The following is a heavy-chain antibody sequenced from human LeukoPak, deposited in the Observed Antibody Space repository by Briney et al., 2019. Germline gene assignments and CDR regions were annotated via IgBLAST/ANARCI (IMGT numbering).Heavy chain of an antibody. V-gene: IGHV3-23*01. CDR1: GFTFSSYA. CDR2: ISGSGGST. Sequence: PGGSLRLSCAASGFTFSSYAMSWVPQAPGKGLEWVSAISGSGGSTYYADSVKGRFTISRDSSKNTLYLQMNSLRAEDTAVYYCAKGLEYYYDSSGAFDIWGQGTMVTVSS. D-gene: IGHD3-22*01. CDR3: AKGLEYYYDSSGAFDI. J-gene: IGHJ3*02.